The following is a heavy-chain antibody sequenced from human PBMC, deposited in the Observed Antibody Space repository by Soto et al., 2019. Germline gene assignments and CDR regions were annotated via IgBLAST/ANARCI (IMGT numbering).Heavy chain of an antibody. J-gene: IGHJ5*02. CDR1: GYNFTSYG. V-gene: IGHV1-18*01. CDR3: AGISHRDWFDP. Sequence: ASVKVSCKASGYNFTSYGISWVRQAPGQGLEWMGWISAYNGNTNYAQKLQGRVTMSKDTSTSTAYMELRSLRSDDPAVFYCAGISHRDWFDPWGQGTLVTVSS. CDR2: ISAYNGNT. D-gene: IGHD3-10*01.